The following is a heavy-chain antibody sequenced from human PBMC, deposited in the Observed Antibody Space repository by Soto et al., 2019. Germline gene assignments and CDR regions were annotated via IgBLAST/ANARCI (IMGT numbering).Heavy chain of an antibody. D-gene: IGHD3-10*01. CDR1: GYTLTELS. V-gene: IGHV1-24*01. CDR3: ATPPGYYGSGSYYVRGAGGGFYGMDV. Sequence: ASVKVSCKVSGYTLTELSMHWVRQAPGKGLGWMGGFDPEDGETIYAQKFQGRVTMTEDTSTDTAYMELSSLRSEDTAVYYCATPPGYYGSGSYYVRGAGGGFYGMDVWGQGTTVTVSS. J-gene: IGHJ6*02. CDR2: FDPEDGET.